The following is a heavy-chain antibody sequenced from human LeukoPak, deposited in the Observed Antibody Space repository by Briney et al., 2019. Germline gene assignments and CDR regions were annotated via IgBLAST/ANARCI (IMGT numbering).Heavy chain of an antibody. J-gene: IGHJ4*02. V-gene: IGHV4-34*01. Sequence: PSETLSLTCAVYGGSFSGYYWSWIRQPPGKGLEWIGEINHSGSTNYNPSLKSRVTISLDTSKNQFSLKLSSVTAADTAVYYCARGLLSYYDSSGYYYTDYWGQGTLVTVSS. D-gene: IGHD3-22*01. CDR2: INHSGST. CDR1: GGSFSGYY. CDR3: ARGLLSYYDSSGYYYTDY.